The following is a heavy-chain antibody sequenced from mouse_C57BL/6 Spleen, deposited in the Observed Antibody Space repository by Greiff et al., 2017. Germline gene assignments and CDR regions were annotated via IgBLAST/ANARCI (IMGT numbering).Heavy chain of an antibody. CDR3: AREEYYGSSCPFAY. CDR2: INYDGSN. CDR1: GYSITSGSY. V-gene: IGHV3-6*01. J-gene: IGHJ3*01. Sequence: ESGPGLVKPSPSLTLTCSATGYSITSGSYWNWIRQFPGNKLEWMGYINYDGSNNYNPALKNRISITRDTSKNQFCLKLNSVTTEDTATYYCAREEYYGSSCPFAYWGQGTLVTVSA. D-gene: IGHD1-1*01.